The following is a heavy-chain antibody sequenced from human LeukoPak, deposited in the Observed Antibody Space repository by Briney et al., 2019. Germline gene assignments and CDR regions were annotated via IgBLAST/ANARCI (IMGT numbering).Heavy chain of an antibody. V-gene: IGHV1-18*01. D-gene: IGHD3-22*01. CDR3: AREATGYYDSSGFKIVSFQY. CDR2: ISAYNGNT. J-gene: IGHJ1*01. CDR1: GYTFTSYG. Sequence: ASVKVSCKASGYTFTSYGISWVRQAPGQGLEWMGWISAYNGNTNYAQNLQGRVTMTTDTSTTTAYMELRSLRSDDTAVYYCAREATGYYDSSGFKIVSFQYWGQGTLVTVSS.